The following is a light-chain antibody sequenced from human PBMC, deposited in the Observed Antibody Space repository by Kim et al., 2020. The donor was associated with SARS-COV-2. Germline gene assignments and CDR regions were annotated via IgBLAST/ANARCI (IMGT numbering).Light chain of an antibody. J-gene: IGKJ1*01. Sequence: DIVLTQSPSTLSLSPGERATLSCRASQTISSNYLAWYQQKPGQAPRLLIYGASNRATGIPDRFSGSGSGTDFTLTISRLEPEDFAVYYCQQYGASPRTFGQGTKVEIK. CDR2: GAS. CDR1: QTISSNY. CDR3: QQYGASPRT. V-gene: IGKV3-20*01.